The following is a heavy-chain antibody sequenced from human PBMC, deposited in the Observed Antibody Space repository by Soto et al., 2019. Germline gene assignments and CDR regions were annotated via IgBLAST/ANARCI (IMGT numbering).Heavy chain of an antibody. J-gene: IGHJ6*01. V-gene: IGHV3-23*01. CDR1: GFSFGGYA. D-gene: IGHD2-2*01. Sequence: EEQLLDSGGGLVQPGGSLRLSCAASGFSFGGYAMSWVRQAPGKGLEWVSTISGSSGGIYYADSVRGRFTISRDNSKNALSLQVMSLRAEDTSVYYCTIWSRLCSGTTSCFYFCAMEVWGQGTTVTVSS. CDR2: ISGSSGGI. CDR3: TIWSRLCSGTTSCFYFCAMEV.